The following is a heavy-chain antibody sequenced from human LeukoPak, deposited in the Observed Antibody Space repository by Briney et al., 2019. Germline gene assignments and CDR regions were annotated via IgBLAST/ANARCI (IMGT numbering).Heavy chain of an antibody. CDR3: AKDRARWQLVPYYFDY. V-gene: IGHV3-30*02. Sequence: PGGSLRLSCAASGFTSSSYGMHWVRQAPGKGLEWVAFIRYDGSNKYYADSVKGRFTISRDNSKNTLYLQMNSLRAEDTAVYYCAKDRARWQLVPYYFDYWGQGTLVTVSS. CDR1: GFTSSSYG. J-gene: IGHJ4*02. CDR2: IRYDGSNK. D-gene: IGHD6-13*01.